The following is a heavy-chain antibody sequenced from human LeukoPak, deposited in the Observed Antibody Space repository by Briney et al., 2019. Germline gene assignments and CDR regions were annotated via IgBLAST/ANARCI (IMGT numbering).Heavy chain of an antibody. CDR2: INHSGST. D-gene: IGHD3-16*01. Sequence: PSETLSLTCAVYGGSFSGYYWSWIRQPPGKGLEWIGEINHSGSTNYNPSLKSRVTISVDTSKNQFSLKLSSVTAADTAVYYCARGLNEGGIDPWGQGTLVTVSS. V-gene: IGHV4-34*01. CDR1: GGSFSGYY. J-gene: IGHJ5*02. CDR3: ARGLNEGGIDP.